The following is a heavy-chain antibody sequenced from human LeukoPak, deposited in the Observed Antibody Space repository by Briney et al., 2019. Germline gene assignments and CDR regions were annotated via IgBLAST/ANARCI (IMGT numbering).Heavy chain of an antibody. CDR3: ARDGSGYGFFDY. CDR2: IYYSGST. D-gene: IGHD5-12*01. CDR1: GGSISSDYYY. J-gene: IGHJ4*02. Sequence: PLETLSLTCTVSGGSISSDYYYWSWIRQPTGKGLEWIGYIYYSGSTYYNPSLKSRVTISVDTSKNQFSLKLSSVTAADTAVYYCARDGSGYGFFDYWGQGTLVTVSS. V-gene: IGHV4-30-4*01.